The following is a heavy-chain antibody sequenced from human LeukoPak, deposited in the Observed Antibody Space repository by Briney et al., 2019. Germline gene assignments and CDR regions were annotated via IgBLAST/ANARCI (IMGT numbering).Heavy chain of an antibody. CDR3: AKSEHWPALDY. Sequence: GGSLRLSCAASGFTFSNYAMRWVRQAPGKGLEGVSGISGSGGSTYYADSVKGRFTISRDNSKNTLYLQMNSLRAEDTAVYYCAKSEHWPALDYWGQGTLVTVSS. J-gene: IGHJ4*02. CDR1: GFTFSNYA. V-gene: IGHV3-23*01. CDR2: ISGSGGST. D-gene: IGHD1-14*01.